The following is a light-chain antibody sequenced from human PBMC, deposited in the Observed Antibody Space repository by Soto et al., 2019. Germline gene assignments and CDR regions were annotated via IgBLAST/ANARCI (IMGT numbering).Light chain of an antibody. CDR1: QDINNY. Sequence: DTQMTQSPSSLSASLGDRATITCRASQDINNYLAWYQQRPGKVPKLLIYAASTLQSGVPSRFSGSGSGTDFTLTISSLQPEDVATYYCQKYDIAPRTFGGGTRVEIK. V-gene: IGKV1-27*01. CDR2: AAS. CDR3: QKYDIAPRT. J-gene: IGKJ4*01.